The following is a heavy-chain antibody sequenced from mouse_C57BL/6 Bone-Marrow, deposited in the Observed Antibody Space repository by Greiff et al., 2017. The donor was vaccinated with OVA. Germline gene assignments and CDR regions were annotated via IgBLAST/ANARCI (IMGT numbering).Heavy chain of an antibody. J-gene: IGHJ3*01. CDR2: IYPGDGDT. CDR1: GYAFSSSW. CDR3: AGGDYGSSFAY. Sequence: QVQLQQSGPELVKPGASVKISCKASGYAFSSSWMNWVKQRPGKGLEWIGRIYPGDGDTNYNGKFKGKATLTADKSSNTAYMQLSSLTSEDSAVSCCAGGDYGSSFAYWGQGTLVTVSA. V-gene: IGHV1-82*01. D-gene: IGHD1-1*01.